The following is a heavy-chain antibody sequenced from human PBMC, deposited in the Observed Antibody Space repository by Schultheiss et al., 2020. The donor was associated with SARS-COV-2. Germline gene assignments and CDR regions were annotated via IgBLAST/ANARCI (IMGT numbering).Heavy chain of an antibody. D-gene: IGHD6-19*01. CDR3: ATDDNIGWFRPYGLDV. CDR2: ISATGDIR. V-gene: IGHV3-23*01. Sequence: GGSLRLSCAGSGFPFNTYAMAWVRQLSGGGLKWVSSISATGDIRYYADSVKGRFTISRDNSKNTLFLQMNRLRVEDTALYYCATDDNIGWFRPYGLDVWGQGTTVTVSS. J-gene: IGHJ6*02. CDR1: GFPFNTYA.